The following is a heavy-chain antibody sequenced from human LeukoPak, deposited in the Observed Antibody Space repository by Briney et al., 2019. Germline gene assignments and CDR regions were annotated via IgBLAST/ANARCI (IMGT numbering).Heavy chain of an antibody. CDR3: ARYGSGRGVY. CDR2: IYYSGST. D-gene: IGHD3-10*01. CDR1: GGSISSSSYF. Sequence: KPSETLSLTCTVSGGSISSSSYFWGWIRQPPGKGLEWIGSIYYSGSTYYNPSLKSRVTISVDTSKNQFSLKLSSVTAADTAVYYCARYGSGRGVYWGQGTLVTVSS. J-gene: IGHJ4*02. V-gene: IGHV4-39*07.